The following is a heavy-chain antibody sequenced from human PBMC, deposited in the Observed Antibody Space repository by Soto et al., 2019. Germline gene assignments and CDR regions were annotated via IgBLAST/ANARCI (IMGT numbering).Heavy chain of an antibody. CDR1: GYTFTSYD. V-gene: IGHV1-8*01. CDR2: MNPNSGNT. J-gene: IGHJ3*02. D-gene: IGHD3-22*01. Sequence: GASVKVSCKASGYTFTSYDINWVRQATGQGLEWMGWMNPNSGNTGYAQKFQGRVTMTRNTSISTAYMELSSLRSEDTAVYYCARDYDSRDDAFDIWGQGTMVTVSS. CDR3: ARDYDSRDDAFDI.